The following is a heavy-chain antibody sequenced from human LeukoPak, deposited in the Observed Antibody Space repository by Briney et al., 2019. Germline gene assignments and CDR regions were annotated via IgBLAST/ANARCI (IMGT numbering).Heavy chain of an antibody. CDR2: INPSGGST. Sequence: ASVKVSCKASGYTFTGYYLHWVRQAPGQGLEWMGIINPSGGSTSYAQKFQGRVTMTRDMSTSTVYMELSSLRSEDTAVYYCARPSFGGVIVTGYDYWGQGTLVTVSS. CDR3: ARPSFGGVIVTGYDY. D-gene: IGHD3-16*02. V-gene: IGHV1-46*01. J-gene: IGHJ4*02. CDR1: GYTFTGYY.